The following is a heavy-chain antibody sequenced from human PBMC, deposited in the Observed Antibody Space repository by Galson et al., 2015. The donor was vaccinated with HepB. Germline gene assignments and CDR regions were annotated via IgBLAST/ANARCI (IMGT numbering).Heavy chain of an antibody. V-gene: IGHV4-61*01. CDR3: ARFIVVEHYYYYGMDV. J-gene: IGHJ6*02. D-gene: IGHD3-22*01. CDR1: GGSVSSGSYY. CDR2: IYYSGST. Sequence: ETLSLTCTVSGGSVSSGSYYWSWIRQPPGKGLEWIGYIYYSGSTNYNPSLKSRVTISVDTSKNQFSLKLSSVTAADTAVYYCARFIVVEHYYYYGMDVWGQGTTVTVSS.